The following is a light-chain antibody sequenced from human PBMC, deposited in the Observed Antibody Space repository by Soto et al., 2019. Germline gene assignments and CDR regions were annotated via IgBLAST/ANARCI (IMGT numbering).Light chain of an antibody. J-gene: IGLJ1*01. CDR1: SSDVGSYNR. CDR3: SLYTTSSTYV. Sequence: QSALTQPPSVSGSPGQSGTISCTGSSSDVGSYNRVSWYQQPPGTAPKLMIHEVSNRPSGVPDRFSGSKSGNTASLTISGLQAEDEADYYCSLYTTSSTYVVGTGTKVAVL. V-gene: IGLV2-18*01. CDR2: EVS.